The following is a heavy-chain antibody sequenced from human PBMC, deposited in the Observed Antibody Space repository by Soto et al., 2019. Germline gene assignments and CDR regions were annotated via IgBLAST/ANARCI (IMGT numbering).Heavy chain of an antibody. D-gene: IGHD3-16*01. CDR3: ARGGSTELQNYYYYGMDV. V-gene: IGHV3-21*01. J-gene: IGHJ6*02. Sequence: GGSLRLSCAASGFTFSSYSMNWVRQAPGKGLEWVSSISSSSSYIYYADSVKGRFTISRDNAKNSLYLQMNSLRAEDTAVYYCARGGSTELQNYYYYGMDVWGQGTTVTVSS. CDR2: ISSSSSYI. CDR1: GFTFSSYS.